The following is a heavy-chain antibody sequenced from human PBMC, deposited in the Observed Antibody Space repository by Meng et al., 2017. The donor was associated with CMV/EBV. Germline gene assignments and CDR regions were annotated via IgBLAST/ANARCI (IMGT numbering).Heavy chain of an antibody. J-gene: IGHJ4*02. CDR2: IYSGGRT. Sequence: VQLVDSGGGLVQPGGYLSLSCAASGFTVSSNYIGWVRQAPGKGLEWVSVIYSGGRTYYADSVKGRFTISTDNSKNTLYLQMNSLRAEDTAVYYCAREGDGYDKAPYWGQGTLVTVSS. CDR3: AREGDGYDKAPY. V-gene: IGHV3-66*01. CDR1: GFTVSSNY. D-gene: IGHD5-24*01.